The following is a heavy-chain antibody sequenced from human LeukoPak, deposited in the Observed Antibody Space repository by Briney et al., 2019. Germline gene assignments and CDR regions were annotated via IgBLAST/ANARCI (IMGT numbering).Heavy chain of an antibody. J-gene: IGHJ6*02. V-gene: IGHV3-74*03. CDR1: GFTFSRHW. D-gene: IGHD3-22*01. Sequence: GGSLRLSCAASGFTFSRHWMHWVRQVPGKGLVWVSRINPDESDTSSADSVKGRFTISRDNAKNTLYLQMNSLRAEDTAVYYCARGPPYYYDSSGYYHYYYYGMDVWGQGTTVTVSS. CDR3: ARGPPYYYDSSGYYHYYYYGMDV. CDR2: INPDESDT.